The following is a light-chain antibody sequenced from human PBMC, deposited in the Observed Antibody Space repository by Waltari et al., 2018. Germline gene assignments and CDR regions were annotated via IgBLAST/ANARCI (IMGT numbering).Light chain of an antibody. CDR3: QQSYSTPLFT. CDR1: QSVSVF. J-gene: IGKJ5*01. V-gene: IGKV1-39*01. Sequence: DIQMTQSPSSLSASVGYTVTIACRASQSVSVFLNWYHQKPGRAPELLIHSASSLHSGVPSRFSGSGSGTDFILTISGLQPEDFGTYYCQQSYSTPLFTFGQGTRLDIK. CDR2: SAS.